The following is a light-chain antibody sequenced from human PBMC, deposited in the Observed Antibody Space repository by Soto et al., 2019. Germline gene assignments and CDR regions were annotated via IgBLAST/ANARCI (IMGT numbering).Light chain of an antibody. J-gene: IGLJ2*01. Sequence: QSALTQPASLSGSPGQSITISCTGTSSDIGAYDYVSWFQQHPGKAPKLIISEVNMRPSGVPDRFSASKSGNTASLTVSGLQAEDEAHYYCTSYSGTNKLLFGGGTKLTVL. V-gene: IGLV2-8*01. CDR3: TSYSGTNKLL. CDR2: EVN. CDR1: SSDIGAYDY.